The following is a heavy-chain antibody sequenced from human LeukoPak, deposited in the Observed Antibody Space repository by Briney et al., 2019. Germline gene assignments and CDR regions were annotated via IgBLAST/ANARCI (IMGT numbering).Heavy chain of an antibody. CDR2: MYTSGST. V-gene: IGHV4-4*07. CDR1: GGSISSYY. D-gene: IGHD1-1*01. Sequence: PSETLSLTCTVSGGSISSYYWSWIRQPAGKGLEWIGRMYTSGSTNYNPSLKSRVTMSVDTSKNQFSLKLSSVTAADTAVYYCARASWVQLERLGNWFDPWGQGTLVTVSS. J-gene: IGHJ5*02. CDR3: ARASWVQLERLGNWFDP.